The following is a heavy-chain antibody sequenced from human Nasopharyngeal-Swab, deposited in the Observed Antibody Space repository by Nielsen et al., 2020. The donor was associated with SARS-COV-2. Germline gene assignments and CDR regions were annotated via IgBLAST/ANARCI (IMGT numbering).Heavy chain of an antibody. CDR3: ARDIRDNQFDS. CDR2: IYDSGRT. CDR1: GDSIGSSASF. J-gene: IGHJ4*02. V-gene: IGHV4-39*07. D-gene: IGHD3-3*02. Sequence: SETLSLTCTVSGDSIGSSASFWGWIRQPPGKGLEWIGSIYDSGRTFYNSFLKSRVTISFDTSKNQFSLKLSSVTAADTAVYFCARDIRDNQFDSWGQGTLVTVSS.